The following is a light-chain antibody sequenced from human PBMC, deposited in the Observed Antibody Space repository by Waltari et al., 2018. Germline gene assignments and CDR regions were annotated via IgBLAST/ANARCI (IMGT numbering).Light chain of an antibody. V-gene: IGLV7-46*01. CDR2: DTR. CDR3: LVSYSGALWV. CDR1: SGPVTSGHY. J-gene: IGLJ3*02. Sequence: QAVVTLEPSLTVSPGGTVTLTCGSSSGPVTSGHYPYWFQQKPGQAPRTLIYDTRNKHSWTPARFSGSLLGGKAALTLSGAQPDDEATYYCLVSYSGALWVFGGGTKLTVL.